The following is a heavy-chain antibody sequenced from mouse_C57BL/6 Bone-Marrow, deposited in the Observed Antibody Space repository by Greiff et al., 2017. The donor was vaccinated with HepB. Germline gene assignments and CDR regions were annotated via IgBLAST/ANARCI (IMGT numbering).Heavy chain of an antibody. CDR2: IYPGSGST. D-gene: IGHD2-4*01. Sequence: QVQLQQPGAELVKPGASVKMSCKASGYTFTSYWITWVKQRPGQGLEWIGDIYPGSGSTNYNEKFKSKATLTVDTSSSTAYMQLSSLTSEDSAVYYCARRKIYYDYDGSFAYWGQGTLVTVSA. J-gene: IGHJ3*01. CDR1: GYTFTSYW. CDR3: ARRKIYYDYDGSFAY. V-gene: IGHV1-55*01.